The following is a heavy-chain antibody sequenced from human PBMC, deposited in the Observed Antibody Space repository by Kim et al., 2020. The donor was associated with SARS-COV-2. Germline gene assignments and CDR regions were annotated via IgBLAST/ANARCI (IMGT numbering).Heavy chain of an antibody. CDR1: GGSFSGYY. CDR3: ARATINVVPAARGEQQLVHSPLSFDY. J-gene: IGHJ4*02. V-gene: IGHV4-34*01. D-gene: IGHD2-2*01. Sequence: SETLSLTCAVYGGSFSGYYWSWIRQPPGKGLEWIGEINHSGSTNYNPSLKIRVTISVDTSKNQFSLKLSSVTAADTAVYYCARATINVVPAARGEQQLVHSPLSFDYWGQGTLVTVSS. CDR2: INHSGST.